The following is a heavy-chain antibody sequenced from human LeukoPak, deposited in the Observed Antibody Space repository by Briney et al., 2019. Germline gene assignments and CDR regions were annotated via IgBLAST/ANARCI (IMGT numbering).Heavy chain of an antibody. Sequence: SATLSLTCSVSGGSISSGPYYWGWIRQPPGEGLESIGRVSSSGDSFYNPSLKSRVTMSVDTSRTQFSLNLNSVTAADTAVYYCVCYSPGNYYKGIEWGHGTLVTVSS. D-gene: IGHD2-2*02. CDR3: VCYSPGNYYKGIE. CDR2: VSSSGDS. V-gene: IGHV4-39*01. CDR1: GGSISSGPYY. J-gene: IGHJ4*01.